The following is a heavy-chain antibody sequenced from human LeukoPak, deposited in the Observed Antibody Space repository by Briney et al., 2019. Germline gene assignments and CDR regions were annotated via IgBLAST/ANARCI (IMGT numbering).Heavy chain of an antibody. CDR1: GGTFSNYA. Sequence: SVNVSFKASGGTFSNYAISWVRQAPGQGLEWMGRIIPHLAIADYAQKFQGRVTITADKSTSTAYMEVSSLRSEDTAVYYCASGSRIRYFAWPHTTGDYWGQGTLVTVSS. CDR2: IIPHLAIA. CDR3: ASGSRIRYFAWPHTTGDY. J-gene: IGHJ4*02. D-gene: IGHD3-9*01. V-gene: IGHV1-69*04.